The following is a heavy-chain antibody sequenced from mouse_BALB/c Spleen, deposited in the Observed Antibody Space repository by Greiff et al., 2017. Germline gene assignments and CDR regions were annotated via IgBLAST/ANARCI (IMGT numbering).Heavy chain of an antibody. CDR2: IDPANGNT. V-gene: IGHV14-3*02. Sequence: EVQLQESGAELVKPGASVKLSCTASGFNIKDTYMHWVKQRPEQGLEWIGRIDPANGNTKYDPKFQGKATITADTSSNTAYLQLSSLTSEDTAVYYCARGEGDAMDYWGQGTSVTVSS. J-gene: IGHJ4*01. CDR3: ARGEGDAMDY. CDR1: GFNIKDTY.